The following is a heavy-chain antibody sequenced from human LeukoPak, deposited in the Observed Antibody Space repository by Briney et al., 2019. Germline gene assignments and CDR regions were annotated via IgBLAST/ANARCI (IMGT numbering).Heavy chain of an antibody. CDR3: ARQRGVATIQDY. V-gene: IGHV4-30-4*01. Sequence: SETLSLTCTVSGGSISSGDYYWRWIRQPPGKGLEWIGYIYYSGSTYYNPSLKSRVTISVDTSKNQFSLKLSSVTAADTAVYYCARQRGVATIQDYWGQGTLVTVSS. J-gene: IGHJ4*02. D-gene: IGHD5-12*01. CDR2: IYYSGST. CDR1: GGSISSGDYY.